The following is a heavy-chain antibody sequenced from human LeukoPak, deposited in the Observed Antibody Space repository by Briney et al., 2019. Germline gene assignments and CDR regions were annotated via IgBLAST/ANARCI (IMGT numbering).Heavy chain of an antibody. Sequence: GESLQISCKGSGFRFTNSWIGWVRQMPGKGLEWMGIIYPGDSDTRYSPSFQGQVTISADKSISTAYLQWSSLEASDTAMYYCARQDDVDTQLDSWGQGTLVTVSS. D-gene: IGHD5-18*01. CDR2: IYPGDSDT. V-gene: IGHV5-51*01. CDR3: ARQDDVDTQLDS. CDR1: GFRFTNSW. J-gene: IGHJ4*02.